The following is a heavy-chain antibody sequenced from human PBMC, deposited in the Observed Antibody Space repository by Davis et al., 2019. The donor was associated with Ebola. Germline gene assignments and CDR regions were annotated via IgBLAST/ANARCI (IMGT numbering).Heavy chain of an antibody. Sequence: ASVKVSCKASGYTFTSYAMHWVRQATGQGLEWMGWMNPNSGNTGYAQKFQGRVTMTRNTSISTAYMELSSLRSEDTAVYYCARGFTTDYYYYGMDVWGQGTTVTVSS. D-gene: IGHD1-26*01. J-gene: IGHJ6*02. CDR3: ARGFTTDYYYYGMDV. CDR1: GYTFTSYA. CDR2: MNPNSGNT. V-gene: IGHV1-8*02.